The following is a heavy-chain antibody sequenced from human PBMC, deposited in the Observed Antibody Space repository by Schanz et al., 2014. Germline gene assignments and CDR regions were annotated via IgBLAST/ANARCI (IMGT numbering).Heavy chain of an antibody. Sequence: EVQLVASGGGLVQPGGSLRLSCAASGFAVDNYYMSCVRQAPGRGLEWVSIIFTDGRTYYADSVKGRFTISRDSSKNTVYLQMNSLRPGDTAVYYCAKDAENTAMITDYFDYWGQGTLVTVSS. D-gene: IGHD5-18*01. CDR1: GFAVDNYY. V-gene: IGHV3-53*04. CDR3: AKDAENTAMITDYFDY. CDR2: IFTDGRT. J-gene: IGHJ4*02.